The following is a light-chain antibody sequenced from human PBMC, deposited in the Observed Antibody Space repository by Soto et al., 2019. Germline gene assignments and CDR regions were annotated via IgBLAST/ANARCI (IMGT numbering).Light chain of an antibody. CDR2: GNT. CDR3: QSYDSSLGANYV. J-gene: IGLJ1*01. V-gene: IGLV1-40*01. Sequence: QSVLTQPPSVSGAPGQRVTISCTGSSPNLGAGYDVHWYQQLPGTVPKLLIYGNTNRPSGVPDRFSGSKSGTSASLAITGLQAEDEADYYCQSYDSSLGANYVFGTGTKLTVL. CDR1: SPNLGAGYD.